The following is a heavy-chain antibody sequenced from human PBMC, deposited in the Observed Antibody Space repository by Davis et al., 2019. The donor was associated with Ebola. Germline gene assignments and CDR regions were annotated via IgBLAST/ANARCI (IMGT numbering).Heavy chain of an antibody. J-gene: IGHJ5*02. D-gene: IGHD6-13*01. CDR1: GYTFTTYG. Sequence: SVKVSCKASGYTFTTYGITWVRQAPGQGLEWMGGIIPIFGTANYAQKFQGRVTITADESTSTAYMELSSLRSEDTAVYYCARGQQLAPNWFDPWGQGTLVTVSS. CDR3: ARGQQLAPNWFDP. CDR2: IIPIFGTA. V-gene: IGHV1-69*13.